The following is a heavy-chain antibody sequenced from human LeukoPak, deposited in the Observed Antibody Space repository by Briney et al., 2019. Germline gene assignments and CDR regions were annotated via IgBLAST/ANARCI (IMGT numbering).Heavy chain of an antibody. CDR2: INEGSNLK. V-gene: IGHV3-7*01. CDR3: ARLFGTTAFLDY. CDR1: GFTFSAYW. Sequence: PGESLRLSCAASGFTFSAYWMTWVRQAPGKGLEWVANINEGSNLKMYVDSVKGRFTISRDYTTNSLYLQMDSLRAEDTAVYYCARLFGTTAFLDYWGQGTLVTVSS. D-gene: IGHD1-7*01. J-gene: IGHJ4*02.